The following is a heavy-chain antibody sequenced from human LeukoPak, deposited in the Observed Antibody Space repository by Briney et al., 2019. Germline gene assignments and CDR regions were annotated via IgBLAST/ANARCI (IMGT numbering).Heavy chain of an antibody. V-gene: IGHV4-59*08. Sequence: SETLSLTCTVSGGSIGTNYWTWIRQPPGKGLEYIGYIYYTGGTNYNTSLKSRVTISVDTSKNQFSLKLSSVTAADTAVYFCAKYGNSGWVIDNWGQGTLVTVSS. CDR1: GGSIGTNY. J-gene: IGHJ4*02. CDR3: AKYGNSGWVIDN. D-gene: IGHD6-19*01. CDR2: IYYTGGT.